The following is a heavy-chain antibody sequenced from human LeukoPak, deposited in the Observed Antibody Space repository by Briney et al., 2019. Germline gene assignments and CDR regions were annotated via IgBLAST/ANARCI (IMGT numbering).Heavy chain of an antibody. CDR3: ARYCSGGSCYPGAISAFDI. J-gene: IGHJ3*02. Sequence: SETLSLTCAVYGGSFSGYYWSWIRQPPGKGLEWIGYIYYSGSTNYNPSLKSRVTISVDTSKNQFSLKLSSVTAADTAVYYCARYCSGGSCYPGAISAFDIWGQGTMVTVSS. D-gene: IGHD2-15*01. CDR2: IYYSGST. CDR1: GGSFSGYY. V-gene: IGHV4-59*01.